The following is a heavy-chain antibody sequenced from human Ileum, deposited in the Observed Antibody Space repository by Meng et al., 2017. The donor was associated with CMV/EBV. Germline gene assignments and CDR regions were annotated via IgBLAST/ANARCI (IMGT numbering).Heavy chain of an antibody. V-gene: IGHV3-23*03. J-gene: IGHJ4*02. CDR3: AKSYFGSGNYYNCPGYFDY. Sequence: FSSSAISWVRRPPGEGLDWVSVICVGSSIMASADCVRGRFTVSRGDSKNTLYLQMTSLTAEDTAVYYCAKSYFGSGNYYNCPGYFDYWGQGTLVTVSS. CDR2: ICVGSSIM. D-gene: IGHD3-10*01. CDR1: FSSSA.